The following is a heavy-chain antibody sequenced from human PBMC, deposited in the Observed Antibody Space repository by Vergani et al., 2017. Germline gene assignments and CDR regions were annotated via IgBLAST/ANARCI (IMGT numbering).Heavy chain of an antibody. CDR3: ARGSSGWYSRRTGWFDP. Sequence: QLQLQESDPGLVKPSETLSLTCTVSGGSIRSTLYYWGWIRQPPGKGLEWIGTIYYSGSTYYNPSLKSRVTISVDTSKNQFSLELNSVTAADTAVYYCARGSSGWYSRRTGWFDPWGQGTLVTVSS. J-gene: IGHJ5*02. V-gene: IGHV4-39*02. CDR2: IYYSGST. D-gene: IGHD6-19*01. CDR1: GGSIRSTLYY.